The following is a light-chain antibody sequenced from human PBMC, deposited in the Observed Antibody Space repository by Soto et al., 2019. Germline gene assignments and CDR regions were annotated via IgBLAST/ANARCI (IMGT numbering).Light chain of an antibody. J-gene: IGKJ2*01. V-gene: IGKV1-5*01. Sequence: DIQMTQSPPTLSASVGDRVTITCRASQSISSWLAWYQQKPGKAPKLLIYDASTLESGVPSRFSGSGSGTEFTLTISSLQPDDFATSYCKQYNNYLMYTFGKGTQLEIK. CDR1: QSISSW. CDR2: DAS. CDR3: KQYNNYLMYT.